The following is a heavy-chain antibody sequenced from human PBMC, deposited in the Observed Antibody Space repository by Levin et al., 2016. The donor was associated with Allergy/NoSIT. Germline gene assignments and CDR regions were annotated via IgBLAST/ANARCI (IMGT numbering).Heavy chain of an antibody. CDR2: IYPGDSDT. J-gene: IGHJ4*02. D-gene: IGHD6-13*01. Sequence: VRQMPGKGLEWMGIIYPGDSDTRYSPSFQGQVTISADKSISTAYLQWSSLKASDTAMYYCARQSHSSSWPEPFDYWGQGTLVTVSS. CDR3: ARQSHSSSWPEPFDY. V-gene: IGHV5-51*01.